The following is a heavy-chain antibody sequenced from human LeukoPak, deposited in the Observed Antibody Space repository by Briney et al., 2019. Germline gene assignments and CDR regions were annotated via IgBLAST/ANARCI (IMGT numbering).Heavy chain of an antibody. CDR1: GLPFSIFA. CDR2: ICGSAHKI. D-gene: IGHD5-18*01. J-gene: IGHJ4*02. Sequence: GGSLRLSCIVSGLPFSIFAVSCVRGAPEEGVVCVSVICGSAHKIRYADSVKDRFTISIDNPENKVYLQMNNLRAEDTAGYYCAGRVTGYSSGYVYWGQGTLVTVSS. V-gene: IGHV3-23*01. CDR3: AGRVTGYSSGYVY.